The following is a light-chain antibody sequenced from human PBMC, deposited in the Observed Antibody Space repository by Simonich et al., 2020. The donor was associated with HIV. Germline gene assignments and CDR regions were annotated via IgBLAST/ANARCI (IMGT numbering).Light chain of an antibody. CDR1: SSDVGGYNY. J-gene: IGLJ2*01. CDR2: YVS. Sequence: QSALTQPASVSGSPGQSITISCTGTSSDVGGYNYVSWYQQHPGQGPKLMIYYVSKRPSGVSNRFSGSKSGNTAYLTISGLQAEDEADYYCSSYTSSSKMVFGGGTKLTVL. V-gene: IGLV2-14*01. CDR3: SSYTSSSKMV.